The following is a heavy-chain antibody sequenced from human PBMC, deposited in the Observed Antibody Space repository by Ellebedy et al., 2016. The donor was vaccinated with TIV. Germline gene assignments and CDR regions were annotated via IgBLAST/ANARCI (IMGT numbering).Heavy chain of an antibody. J-gene: IGHJ4*02. CDR3: ARDKDFWSGYFCDY. D-gene: IGHD3-3*01. Sequence: PGGSLRLSCAASGFTFNNFDMTWVRQAPGKGLEWVANIKQDGTEKYYVDSVKGRFTISRDNAKNSLYLQMNSLRAEDTAVYYCARDKDFWSGYFCDYWGQGTLVTVSS. CDR2: IKQDGTEK. V-gene: IGHV3-7*03. CDR1: GFTFNNFD.